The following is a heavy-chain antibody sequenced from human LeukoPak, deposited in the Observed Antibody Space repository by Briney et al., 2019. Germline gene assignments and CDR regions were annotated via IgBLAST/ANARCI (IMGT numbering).Heavy chain of an antibody. CDR1: GGSFSGYY. J-gene: IGHJ6*03. Sequence: SETLSLTCAVYGGSFSGYYWSWIRQPPGKGLEWIGEINHSGSTNYNPSLKSRVTISVDTSKNQFSLTLSSVTAADTAVYYCARGYYGDYYYYYMDVWGKGTTVTVSS. D-gene: IGHD4-17*01. V-gene: IGHV4-34*01. CDR3: ARGYYGDYYYYYMDV. CDR2: INHSGST.